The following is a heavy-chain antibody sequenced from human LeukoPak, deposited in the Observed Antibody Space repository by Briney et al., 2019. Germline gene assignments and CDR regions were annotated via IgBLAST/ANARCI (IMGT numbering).Heavy chain of an antibody. CDR1: GYSFTNYW. Sequence: GESLKISCTGSGYSFTNYWIGWVRQLPGKGLEWMGFIYPGDSDTRYSPSFQGQVTISVDKSISTAYLQWSSLKASDTAVYYCAKSDSHVGWFDPWGQGTLVTVSS. D-gene: IGHD1-26*01. CDR3: AKSDSHVGWFDP. J-gene: IGHJ5*02. V-gene: IGHV5-51*01. CDR2: IYPGDSDT.